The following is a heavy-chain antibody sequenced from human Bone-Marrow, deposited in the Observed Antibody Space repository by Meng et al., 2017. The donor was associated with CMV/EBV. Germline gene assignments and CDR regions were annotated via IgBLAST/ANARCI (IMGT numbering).Heavy chain of an antibody. V-gene: IGHV3-7*01. CDR1: GLTFSSFW. Sequence: GEYLKISCAVSGLTFSSFWMSWVRQAPGKGLEWVANIKQDGSEKYYVDSVKGRFTISRDNAKHSLYLQMNSLRAEDKAVYYCARQRGSYSLDYWGQGTLVTVSS. CDR3: ARQRGSYSLDY. CDR2: IKQDGSEK. J-gene: IGHJ4*02. D-gene: IGHD1-26*01.